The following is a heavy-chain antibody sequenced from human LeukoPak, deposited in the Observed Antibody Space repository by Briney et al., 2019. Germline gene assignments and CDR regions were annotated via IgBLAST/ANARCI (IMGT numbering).Heavy chain of an antibody. CDR3: ARARGDVLLWFGELGPFDY. D-gene: IGHD3-10*01. V-gene: IGHV1-18*01. CDR1: GYTFTSYG. J-gene: IGHJ4*02. CDR2: ISAYNGNT. Sequence: GASVKVPCKASGYTFTSYGIRWVRQAPGQGLEWMGWISAYNGNTNYAQKLQGGVTMTTDTSTSTAYMELRSLRSDDTAVYYCARARGDVLLWFGELGPFDYWGQGTLVTVSS.